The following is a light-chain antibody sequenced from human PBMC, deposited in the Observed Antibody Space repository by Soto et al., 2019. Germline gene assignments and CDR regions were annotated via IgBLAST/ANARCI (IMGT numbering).Light chain of an antibody. CDR1: QDISNQ. Sequence: DIQMAQSPSSLSASVGDRVTVTCQASQDISNQVNWYQQKPGKAPKLLIHDVSNLETGVPSRFSGSGSGTVFTFTISSLQPEDFATYYCQQYDNRPHLTFGGGTKVDIK. V-gene: IGKV1-33*01. J-gene: IGKJ4*01. CDR3: QQYDNRPHLT. CDR2: DVS.